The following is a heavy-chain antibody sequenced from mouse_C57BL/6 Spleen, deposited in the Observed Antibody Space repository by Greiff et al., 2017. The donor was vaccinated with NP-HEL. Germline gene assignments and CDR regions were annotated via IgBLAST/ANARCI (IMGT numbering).Heavy chain of an antibody. D-gene: IGHD1-1*01. J-gene: IGHJ3*01. CDR3: ARGYYGSSPGWFAY. CDR1: GYAFSSSW. Sequence: VKLQESGPELVKPGASVKISCKASGYAFSSSWMNWVKQRPGKGLEWIGRIYPGDGDTNYNGKFKGKATLTADKSSSTAYMQLSSLTSEDSAVYCCARGYYGSSPGWFAYWGQGTLVTVSA. CDR2: IYPGDGDT. V-gene: IGHV1-82*01.